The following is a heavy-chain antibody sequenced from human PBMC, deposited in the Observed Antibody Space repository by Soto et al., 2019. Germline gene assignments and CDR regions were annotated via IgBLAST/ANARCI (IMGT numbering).Heavy chain of an antibody. V-gene: IGHV1-8*01. Sequence: EASVKVSCMASGYTFTSYDINWVRQATGQGLEWMGWMNPNSGNTSYAQKFQGRVTITTNTSISTAYMELSSLRSEDTAVYYCARRTDYYYGMDVWGQGTTVTVSS. CDR3: ARRTDYYYGMDV. CDR2: MNPNSGNT. J-gene: IGHJ6*02. CDR1: GYTFTSYD.